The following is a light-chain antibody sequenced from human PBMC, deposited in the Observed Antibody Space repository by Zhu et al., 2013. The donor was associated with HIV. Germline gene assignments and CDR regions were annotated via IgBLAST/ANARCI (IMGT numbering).Light chain of an antibody. CDR1: QSITNW. CDR2: KAS. Sequence: DIQMTQSPSTLSASVGDRVTITCRASQSITNWLAWYQQKPGKAPKVLIYKASSLESGVPSRFSGSGSGTEFTLTISSLQPDDFATYYCLQYSNYPRTFGQGPRWKSN. CDR3: LQYSNYPRT. J-gene: IGKJ1*01. V-gene: IGKV1-5*03.